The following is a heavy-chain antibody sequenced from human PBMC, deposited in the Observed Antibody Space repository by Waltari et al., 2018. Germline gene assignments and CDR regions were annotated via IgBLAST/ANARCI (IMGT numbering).Heavy chain of an antibody. D-gene: IGHD5-12*01. CDR2: IYWNDQN. CDR3: THSYEYRGYNYYFDY. V-gene: IGHV2-5*01. CDR1: GFPLVAGGVG. J-gene: IGHJ4*02. Sequence: ITLKGSGPTLVQPPQTLPLTGTFPGFPLVAGGVGVGWIRKPPGKALGGLANIYWNDQNYYSPSLKSRLTISKDTSKNQVVFTMTNLDPVDTATYYCTHSYEYRGYNYYFDYWGQGALVTVSS.